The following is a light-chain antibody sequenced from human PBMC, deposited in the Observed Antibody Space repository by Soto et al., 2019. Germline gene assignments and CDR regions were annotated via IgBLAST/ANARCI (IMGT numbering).Light chain of an antibody. V-gene: IGKV1-33*01. CDR1: QDISNY. Sequence: DIQMTQSPSSLSASVGDRVTITCQASQDISNYLNWYRQKPGKAPKLLIYDASNLETGVPSRFSGSGSGTDFTLTISSLEPEDFAVYYCQQRSNWPLTFGGGTKVDIK. CDR3: QQRSNWPLT. J-gene: IGKJ4*01. CDR2: DAS.